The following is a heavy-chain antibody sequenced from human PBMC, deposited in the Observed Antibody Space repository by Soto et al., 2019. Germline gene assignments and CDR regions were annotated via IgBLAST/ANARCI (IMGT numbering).Heavy chain of an antibody. D-gene: IGHD6-6*01. CDR2: IHYSGST. CDR3: ARGGLAARKGRWFDP. J-gene: IGHJ5*02. Sequence: PSETLSLTCTFSCDSIISYYWGWIWQPPGKGLEWIGYIHYSGSTNYNPSLKSRVTISVDTPKNQFSLKVNSMTAADTAVYYCARGGLAARKGRWFDPWGQGTLVTVSS. CDR1: CDSIISYY. V-gene: IGHV4-59*01.